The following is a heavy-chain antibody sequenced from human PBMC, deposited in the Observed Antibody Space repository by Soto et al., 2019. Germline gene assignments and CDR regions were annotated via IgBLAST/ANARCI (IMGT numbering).Heavy chain of an antibody. CDR1: GYPFTVYT. CDR3: ARDPGDY. CDR2: VNAGNGDT. Sequence: QVQLVQSGAAVKKPGASVKVSCVASGYPFTVYTIHWVRQAPGQSLEWMGWVNAGNGDTKYSRKLQSRVTITVNTYASTAYMELSRLRSEDTAVYYCARDPGDYWGQGTLVTVSS. J-gene: IGHJ4*02. D-gene: IGHD3-10*01. V-gene: IGHV1-3*01.